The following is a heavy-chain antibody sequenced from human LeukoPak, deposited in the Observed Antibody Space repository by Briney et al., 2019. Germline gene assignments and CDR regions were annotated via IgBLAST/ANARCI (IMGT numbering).Heavy chain of an antibody. J-gene: IGHJ6*02. V-gene: IGHV3-30*04. Sequence: GGSLRLSCVASGFTFSTYPMHWVRQAPGKGLEWVALISFDGSNKYYADSVKGRFTISRDNSKNTLYLQMNSLRAEDTAVYYCAKGEDYAYYYYGMDVWGQGTTVTVSS. CDR2: ISFDGSNK. CDR3: AKGEDYAYYYYGMDV. CDR1: GFTFSTYP. D-gene: IGHD4-17*01.